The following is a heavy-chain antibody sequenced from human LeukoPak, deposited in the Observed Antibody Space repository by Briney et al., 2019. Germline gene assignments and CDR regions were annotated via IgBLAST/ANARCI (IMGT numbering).Heavy chain of an antibody. Sequence: SVKVSCKASGGTFSSYAISWVRQAPGQGLEWMGGIIPIFGAANYAQKFQGRVTITADESTSTAYMELSSLRSEDTAVYYCARVISGWLATWGQGTLVTVSS. J-gene: IGHJ5*02. CDR1: GGTFSSYA. D-gene: IGHD5-24*01. CDR3: ARVISGWLAT. CDR2: IIPIFGAA. V-gene: IGHV1-69*13.